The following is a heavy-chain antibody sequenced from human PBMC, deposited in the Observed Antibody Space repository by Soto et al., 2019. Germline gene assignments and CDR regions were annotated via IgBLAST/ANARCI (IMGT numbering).Heavy chain of an antibody. J-gene: IGHJ6*02. V-gene: IGHV4-4*07. D-gene: IGHD6-13*01. CDR1: GGSMNGYY. CDR3: ARVGAAAGYYYGIDV. Sequence: PSETKSQTCTFYGGSMNGYYWRLIRQPAGKGLEWVGRIYISGSTSYNPSLKSRVTMSLDTSKNQFSLKLNSLTAADTAVYYCARVGAAAGYYYGIDVWGQGTTVTVSS. CDR2: IYISGST.